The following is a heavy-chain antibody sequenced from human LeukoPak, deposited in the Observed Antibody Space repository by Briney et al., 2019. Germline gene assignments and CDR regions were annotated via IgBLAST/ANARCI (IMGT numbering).Heavy chain of an antibody. Sequence: ASVKVSCKASGYTFTTYGISWVRQAPGQGFEWMGWISAYKGNTNYAQRLQGRVSMTTDTSTSTVYMELRSLRSDDTAVYYCARERRYSGGMYYFDYWGQGTLVTVSS. CDR3: ARERRYSGGMYYFDY. CDR1: GYTFTTYG. D-gene: IGHD6-19*01. V-gene: IGHV1-18*01. J-gene: IGHJ4*02. CDR2: ISAYKGNT.